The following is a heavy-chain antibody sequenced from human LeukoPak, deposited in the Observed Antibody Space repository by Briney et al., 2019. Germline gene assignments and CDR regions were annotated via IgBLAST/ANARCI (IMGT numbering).Heavy chain of an antibody. V-gene: IGHV4-34*01. Sequence: PSETLSLTCAVYGGSFSGYYWSWIRQPPGKGLEWMGEINDSGSVNCNPSLKNRVTLSVDTSKNQFSLRLSSVAAADTAVYYCARRLVDSGASQVSDDWGQGTLVTVSS. D-gene: IGHD2-15*01. CDR2: INDSGSV. CDR1: GGSFSGYY. J-gene: IGHJ4*02. CDR3: ARRLVDSGASQVSDD.